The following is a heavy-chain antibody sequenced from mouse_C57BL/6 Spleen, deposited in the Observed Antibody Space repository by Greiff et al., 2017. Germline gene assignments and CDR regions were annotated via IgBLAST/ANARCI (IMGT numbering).Heavy chain of an antibody. V-gene: IGHV1-42*01. J-gene: IGHJ2*01. CDR3: ARMEGYFDY. CDR1: GYSFTGYY. CDR2: INPSTGGT. Sequence: EVKLMESGPELVKPGASVKISCKASGYSFTGYYMNWVKQSPEKSLEWIGEINPSTGGTTYNQKFKAKATLTVDKSSSTAYMQLKSLTSEDSAVYYCARMEGYFDYWGQGTTLTVSS.